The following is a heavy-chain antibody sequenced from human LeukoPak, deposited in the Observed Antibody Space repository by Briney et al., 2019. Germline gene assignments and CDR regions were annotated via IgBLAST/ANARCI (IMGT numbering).Heavy chain of an antibody. J-gene: IGHJ6*02. D-gene: IGHD5-18*01. CDR2: MNPNSGNT. CDR3: ARVFNEKQLWSQDTYYYYGMDV. Sequence: ASVKVSCKASGYTFTSYDINWVRQATGQGLEWMGWMNPNSGNTGYAQKFQCRVTMTRNTSISTAYMELSSLRSEDTAVYYCARVFNEKQLWSQDTYYYYGMDVWGQGTTVTVSS. V-gene: IGHV1-8*01. CDR1: GYTFTSYD.